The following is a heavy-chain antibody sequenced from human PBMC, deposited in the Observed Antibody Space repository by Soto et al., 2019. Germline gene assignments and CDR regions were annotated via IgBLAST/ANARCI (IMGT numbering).Heavy chain of an antibody. CDR1: GGSVSSGSYY. Sequence: QVQLQQWGAGLLKPSETLSLTCAVYGGSVSSGSYYWSWIRQPPGKGLEWIWEMSHSGGTHFNPSTGRRVTVSVDTSKNQFSLKMSSVAAADTALYYCARVERGTATTVVDAFDIWGPGTMVTVSS. J-gene: IGHJ3*02. D-gene: IGHD1-1*01. CDR3: ARVERGTATTVVDAFDI. CDR2: MSHSGGT. V-gene: IGHV4-34*01.